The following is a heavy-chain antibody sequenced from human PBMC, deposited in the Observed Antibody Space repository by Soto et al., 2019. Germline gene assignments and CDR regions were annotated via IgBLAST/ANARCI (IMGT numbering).Heavy chain of an antibody. D-gene: IGHD3-16*01. CDR3: ARDRKLRSQGIDY. Sequence: SETLSLTCAVHGESFGDYYWSWIRQPPEKGLEWIGEINHSGSTNYNSSLKSRVTISVDTSKIQFSLKLNSVTAADTAVYYCARDRKLRSQGIDYWGPGILVTVSS. J-gene: IGHJ4*02. CDR1: GESFGDYY. CDR2: INHSGST. V-gene: IGHV4-34*01.